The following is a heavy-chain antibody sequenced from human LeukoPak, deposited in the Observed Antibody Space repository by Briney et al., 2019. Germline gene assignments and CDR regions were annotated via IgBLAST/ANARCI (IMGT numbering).Heavy chain of an antibody. J-gene: IGHJ4*02. Sequence: GASVKVSCKTSGYTFTGYYMHWVRQAPGQGLEWMGWINPNSGGTNYAQKFQDRVTMTGDTSISTAYMELSRLTSDDTAVYYCARAPMIVVVFPPRLDYWGQGTLATVSS. D-gene: IGHD3-22*01. CDR2: INPNSGGT. CDR1: GYTFTGYY. V-gene: IGHV1-2*02. CDR3: ARAPMIVVVFPPRLDY.